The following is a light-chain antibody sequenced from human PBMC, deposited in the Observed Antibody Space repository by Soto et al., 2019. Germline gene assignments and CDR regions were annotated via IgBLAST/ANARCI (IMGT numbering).Light chain of an antibody. Sequence: IHMTHSPSSLSASVLCRDPITFRAIQSISSYLSWYQQKPGKAPKLLIYVASSLQSGVPSRFSGSGSGTDFTLTISSLQPEDFATYYCQQSYSTPVFGQGTRLEIK. CDR2: VAS. CDR1: QSISSY. V-gene: IGKV1-39*01. J-gene: IGKJ5*01. CDR3: QQSYSTPV.